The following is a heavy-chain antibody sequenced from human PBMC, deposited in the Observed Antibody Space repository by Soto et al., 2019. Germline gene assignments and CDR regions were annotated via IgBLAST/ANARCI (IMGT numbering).Heavy chain of an antibody. CDR2: ISSSSSTI. J-gene: IGHJ6*02. CDR3: ARDPKRQTPNYYYYGMDV. CDR1: GFTFSSYS. Sequence: PGGSLRLSCAASGFTFSSYSMNWVRQAPGKGLEWVSYISSSSSTIYYADSVKGRFTISRDNAKNSLYLQMNSLRDEDTAVYYCARDPKRQTPNYYYYGMDVWGQGTTVTVSS. V-gene: IGHV3-48*02.